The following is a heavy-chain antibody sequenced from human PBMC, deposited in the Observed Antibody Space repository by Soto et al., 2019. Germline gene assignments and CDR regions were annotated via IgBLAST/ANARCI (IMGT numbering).Heavy chain of an antibody. CDR2: IIPIFGTA. Sequence: QVQLVQSGAEVKKPGSSVKVSCKASGGTFSSYAISWVRRAPGQGLEWMGGIIPIFGTANYPQKFPGRVTITADKSTRTAYMELSSQRSEDTAVYDCARDTSSARPTYFDYWGQGTLVTVSS. V-gene: IGHV1-69*14. CDR3: ARDTSSARPTYFDY. J-gene: IGHJ4*02. CDR1: GGTFSSYA. D-gene: IGHD1-1*01.